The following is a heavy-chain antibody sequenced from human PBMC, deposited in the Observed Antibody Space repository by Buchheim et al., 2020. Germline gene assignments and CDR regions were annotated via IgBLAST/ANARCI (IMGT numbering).Heavy chain of an antibody. D-gene: IGHD3-16*01. CDR3: AAPSYEYVWGSYYHY. CDR2: ISSSSSTI. V-gene: IGHV3-48*04. J-gene: IGHJ4*02. Sequence: EVQLVESGGGLVQPGGSLRLSCAASGFTFSSYSMNWVRQAPGKGLEWVSYISSSSSTIHYGDSVKGRFTISRDNAKKSLYMRMNSLRAEDTAVYYCAAPSYEYVWGSYYHYWGQGAL. CDR1: GFTFSSYS.